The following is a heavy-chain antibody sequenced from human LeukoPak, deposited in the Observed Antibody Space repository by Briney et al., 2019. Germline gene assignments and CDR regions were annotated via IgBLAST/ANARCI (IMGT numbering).Heavy chain of an antibody. CDR2: IYYSGST. J-gene: IGHJ5*02. CDR1: GGSISSSSYY. V-gene: IGHV4-39*07. D-gene: IGHD6-13*01. CDR3: ARIQLSNGGKPIDIAAAGLRWFDP. Sequence: SETLSLTCTVSGGSISSSSYYWGWIRQPPGKGLEWIGSIYYSGSTYYNPSLKSRVTISVDTSKNQFSLKLSSVTAADTAVYYCARIQLSNGGKPIDIAAAGLRWFDPWGQGTLVTVSS.